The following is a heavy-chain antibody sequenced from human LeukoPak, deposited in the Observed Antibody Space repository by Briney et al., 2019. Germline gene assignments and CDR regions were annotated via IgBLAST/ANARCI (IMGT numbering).Heavy chain of an antibody. J-gene: IGHJ2*01. Sequence: GASVKVSCKASGYTFTSYGISWVRQAPGQGLEWMGRIIPILGIANYAQKFQGRATITADKSTSTAYMELSSLRSEDTAVYYCARDPLGADYYDSSGSWYFDLWGRGTLVTVSS. CDR1: GYTFTSYG. CDR3: ARDPLGADYYDSSGSWYFDL. CDR2: IIPILGIA. V-gene: IGHV1-69*04. D-gene: IGHD3-22*01.